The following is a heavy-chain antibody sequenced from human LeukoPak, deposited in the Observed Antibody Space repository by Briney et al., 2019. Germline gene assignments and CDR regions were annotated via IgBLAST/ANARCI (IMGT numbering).Heavy chain of an antibody. CDR1: NGSISSYY. V-gene: IGHV4-59*01. CDR2: IYYSGNT. D-gene: IGHD3-9*01. Sequence: PSETLSLTCTISNGSISSYYWSWIRQPPGKGLEWIGYIYYSGNTNYNPSLKSRVTISLDTSKNQFSLKVRSVTAADTAVYYCARGSTDYDILTGYYPPYNWFDPWGQGTLVTVSS. CDR3: ARGSTDYDILTGYYPPYNWFDP. J-gene: IGHJ5*02.